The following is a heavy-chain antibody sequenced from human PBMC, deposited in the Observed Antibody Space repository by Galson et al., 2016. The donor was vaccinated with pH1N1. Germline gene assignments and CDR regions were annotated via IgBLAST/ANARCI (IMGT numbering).Heavy chain of an antibody. J-gene: IGHJ3*01. V-gene: IGHV3-30*03. CDR3: ARAPPTFNNRGWAFDV. Sequence: SLRLSCAASEFTFSSYGMHWVRQAPGKGLEWVAFISYDGTYKHYGDSVKGRFTISRDNSKNTVHLQMNSLRADDTAVYYCARAPPTFNNRGWAFDVWGQGTMVSVSS. D-gene: IGHD1/OR15-1a*01. CDR2: ISYDGTYK. CDR1: EFTFSSYG.